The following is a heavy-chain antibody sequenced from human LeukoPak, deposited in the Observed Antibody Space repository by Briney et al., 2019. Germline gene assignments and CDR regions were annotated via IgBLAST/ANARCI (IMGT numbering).Heavy chain of an antibody. D-gene: IGHD2-15*01. V-gene: IGHV3-21*01. J-gene: IGHJ4*02. CDR3: ARDAGYCSGGSCLTFDY. CDR1: GFTFSSYS. Sequence: GGSLRLSCAASGFTFSSYSMNWVRQAPGKGLEWVSSISSSSSYIYYADSVKGRFTISRDNAKNSLYLQMNSLRAADTAVYYCARDAGYCSGGSCLTFDYWGQGTLVTVSS. CDR2: ISSSSSYI.